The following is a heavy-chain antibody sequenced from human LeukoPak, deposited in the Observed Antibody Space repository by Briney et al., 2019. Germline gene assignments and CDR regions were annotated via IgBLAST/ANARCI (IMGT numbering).Heavy chain of an antibody. CDR1: GGSISSSSYY. CDR2: IYYSGST. V-gene: IGHV4-39*01. D-gene: IGHD2-2*02. Sequence: SETLSLICAVSGGSISSSSYYWGWIRQPPGKGLEWIGSIYYSGSTYYNPSLKSRVTISVDTSKNQFSLKLSSVTAADTAVYYCARQDVVVPAAIKGWFDPWGQGTLVTVSS. CDR3: ARQDVVVPAAIKGWFDP. J-gene: IGHJ5*02.